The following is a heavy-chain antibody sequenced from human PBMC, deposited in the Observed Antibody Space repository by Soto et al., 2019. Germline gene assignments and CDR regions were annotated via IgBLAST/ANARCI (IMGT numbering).Heavy chain of an antibody. CDR1: GFTFSSYA. CDR3: ARVPSSSGRAHFDY. D-gene: IGHD2-15*01. Sequence: QVQLVESGGGVVQPGRSLRLSCAASGFTFSSYAMHWVRQAPGKGLERVAVISYAGSNKYYADSVKGRFTISRDNSKNTLYLQMNSLRAEDTAVYYCARVPSSSGRAHFDYWGQGTLGTVSS. V-gene: IGHV3-30-3*01. CDR2: ISYAGSNK. J-gene: IGHJ4*02.